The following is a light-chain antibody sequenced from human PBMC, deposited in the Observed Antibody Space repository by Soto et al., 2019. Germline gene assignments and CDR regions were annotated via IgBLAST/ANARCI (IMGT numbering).Light chain of an antibody. Sequence: EIVLTQSPATLSLSPGERATLSCRASQSVSSSYLAWYQQKPGQAPRLLIYGASSRDTGIPDRFSGSGSGTEFTLTISRLEPEDFAVYYCQQYSSSPHITFGQGTRLEIK. CDR1: QSVSSSY. CDR3: QQYSSSPHIT. J-gene: IGKJ5*01. CDR2: GAS. V-gene: IGKV3-20*01.